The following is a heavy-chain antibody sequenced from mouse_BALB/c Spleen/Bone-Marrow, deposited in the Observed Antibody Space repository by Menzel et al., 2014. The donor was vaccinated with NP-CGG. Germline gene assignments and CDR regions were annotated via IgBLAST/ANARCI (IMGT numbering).Heavy chain of an antibody. Sequence: VQLQQSGPGLVQPSRSLSIPCTVSGFSLTSYGVHWVRPSPGKGLEWLGVIWSGGSTDYNAAFISRLSITKDNSKSQVFFKMNSLQANDTAIYYCASNWDYAMDYWGQGTSVTVSS. J-gene: IGHJ4*01. CDR2: IWSGGST. CDR3: ASNWDYAMDY. CDR1: GFSLTSYG. D-gene: IGHD4-1*01. V-gene: IGHV2-2*02.